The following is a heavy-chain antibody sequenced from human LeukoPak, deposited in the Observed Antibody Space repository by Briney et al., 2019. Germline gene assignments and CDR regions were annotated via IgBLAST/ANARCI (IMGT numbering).Heavy chain of an antibody. CDR3: ARDSDYDFWSGYYPTYFDY. J-gene: IGHJ4*02. CDR2: ISYDGSNK. D-gene: IGHD3-3*01. Sequence: PGGSLRLSCAASGFTFSSYAMHWVRQAPGKGLEWVAVISYDGSNKYYADSVKGRFTISRDNAKNSLYLQMNSLRAEDTAVYYCARDSDYDFWSGYYPTYFDYWGQGTLVTVSS. CDR1: GFTFSSYA. V-gene: IGHV3-30-3*01.